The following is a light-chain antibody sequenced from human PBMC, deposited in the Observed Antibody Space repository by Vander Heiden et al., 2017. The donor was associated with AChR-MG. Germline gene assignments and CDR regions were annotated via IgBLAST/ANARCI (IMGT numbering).Light chain of an antibody. V-gene: IGLV3-25*03. CDR1: ALPKQY. Sequence: SYELTQPPSVSVSPGQTARITCSGDALPKQYVYWYQQKPGQAPVLVICKDSERPSGIPERFSGSSSGTTVTLTISGVQAEDEADYYCQSADSSGTYWVFGGGTKLTVL. CDR2: KDS. J-gene: IGLJ3*02. CDR3: QSADSSGTYWV.